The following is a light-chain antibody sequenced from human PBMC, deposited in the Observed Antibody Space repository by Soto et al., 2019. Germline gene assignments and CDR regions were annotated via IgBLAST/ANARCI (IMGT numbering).Light chain of an antibody. J-gene: IGLJ1*01. Sequence: QPVLTQPASVSGSPGQSITISCTGTSSDIGSYNYVARYQQFPGKTPKLIIYEVSKRPSGVPDRFSGSKSGNTASLTVSGLQAEDEADYYCSSYAGSNNLYVFGTGTKLTVL. V-gene: IGLV2-8*01. CDR2: EVS. CDR1: SSDIGSYNY. CDR3: SSYAGSNNLYV.